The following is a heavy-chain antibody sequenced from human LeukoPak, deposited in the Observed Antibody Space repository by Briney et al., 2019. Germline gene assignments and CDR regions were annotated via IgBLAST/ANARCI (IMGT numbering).Heavy chain of an antibody. V-gene: IGHV3-23*01. D-gene: IGHD6-19*01. J-gene: IGHJ3*02. Sequence: GGSLRLSCAASGFAFSNYAMSWVRQAPGKGLEWVSAISGGGSSTFSADSVMGRFTISRDNSKNMLNLLMSSLRAGDTATYYCARGPTLLSNGWDAFDIWGLGTMVTVSP. CDR3: ARGPTLLSNGWDAFDI. CDR2: ISGGGSST. CDR1: GFAFSNYA.